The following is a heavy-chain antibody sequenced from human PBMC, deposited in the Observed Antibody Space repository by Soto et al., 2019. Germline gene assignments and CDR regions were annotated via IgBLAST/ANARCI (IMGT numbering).Heavy chain of an antibody. J-gene: IGHJ6*02. CDR3: ARVGRHVDTAMAAYYYGMDV. V-gene: IGHV1-69*06. Sequence: SVKVSCKASGYTFSSYAISWVRQAPGQGLEWMGGIIPIFGTANYAQKFQGRVTITADKSTSTAYMELSSLRSEDTAVYYCARVGRHVDTAMAAYYYGMDVWGQGTTVTVSS. CDR2: IIPIFGTA. CDR1: GYTFSSYA. D-gene: IGHD5-18*01.